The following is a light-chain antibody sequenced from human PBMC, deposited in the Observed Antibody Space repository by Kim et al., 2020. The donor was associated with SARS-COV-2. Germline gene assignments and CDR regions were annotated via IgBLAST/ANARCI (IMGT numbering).Light chain of an antibody. CDR3: SSYAGNNNWV. V-gene: IGLV2-8*01. J-gene: IGLJ3*02. Sequence: GHSVSISSPATRNDVGVYTYASWYPPHPGTAPKLLIYEVSKRPSGVPDRFSGSKSGNTASLAVSGLQADDEADYYCSSYAGNNNWVFGGGTKLTVL. CDR1: RNDVGVYTY. CDR2: EVS.